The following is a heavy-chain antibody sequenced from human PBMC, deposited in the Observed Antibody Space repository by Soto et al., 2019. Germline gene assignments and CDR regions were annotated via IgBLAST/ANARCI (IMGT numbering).Heavy chain of an antibody. J-gene: IGHJ6*02. CDR1: GDTFNNYA. D-gene: IGHD3-22*01. Sequence: SVKVSCKASGDTFNNYAISWVRQAPVQGLEWLVGIIPNFNAANSAQKFQGRVTITADESTSTVYMELSRLRSDDTAVYSCAKGSYYAASSSFDTTGMNYRYLGPDVWG. V-gene: IGHV1-69*13. CDR3: AKGSYYAASSSFDTTGMNYRYLGPDV. CDR2: IIPNFNAA.